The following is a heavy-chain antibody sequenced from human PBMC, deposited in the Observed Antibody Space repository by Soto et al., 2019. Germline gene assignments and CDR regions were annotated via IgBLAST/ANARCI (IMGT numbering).Heavy chain of an antibody. J-gene: IGHJ4*02. D-gene: IGHD6-19*01. CDR1: GYTFTSYA. V-gene: IGHV1-3*01. CDR3: ASGAVAGPRQSKAIDY. CDR2: INAGNGNT. Sequence: ASVKVSCKASGYTFTSYAMHWVRQAPGQRLEWMGWINAGNGNTKYSQKFQGRVTITRDTSASTAYMELSSLRSEDTAVYYCASGAVAGPRQSKAIDYWGQGTRVTVS.